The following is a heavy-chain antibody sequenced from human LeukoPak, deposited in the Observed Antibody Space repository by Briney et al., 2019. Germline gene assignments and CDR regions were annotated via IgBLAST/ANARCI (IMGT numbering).Heavy chain of an antibody. Sequence: GGSLRLSCAASGFTFSSYAMSWVRQAPGRGLEWVSVIYSGGSTYYADSVKGRFTISRDNSKNTLYLQMNSLRAEDTAVYYCAREDYYDSSGQVGYWGQGTLVTVSS. CDR3: AREDYYDSSGQVGY. V-gene: IGHV3-53*01. CDR2: IYSGGST. CDR1: GFTFSSYA. J-gene: IGHJ4*02. D-gene: IGHD3-22*01.